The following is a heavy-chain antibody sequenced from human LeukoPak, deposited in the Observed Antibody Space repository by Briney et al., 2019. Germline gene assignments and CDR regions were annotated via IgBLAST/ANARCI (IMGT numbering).Heavy chain of an antibody. CDR3: ASVTYSAYDNFDS. V-gene: IGHV1-2*02. J-gene: IGHJ4*02. CDR2: INPNSGGT. D-gene: IGHD5-12*01. Sequence: ASVKVSCKASGYTFTGYYMHWVRQAPGQGLEWMGWINPNSGGTNYAQKFQGRVTMTRDTSISTAYMELSGLTSDDTAVYYCASVTYSAYDNFDSWGQGTLVTVSS. CDR1: GYTFTGYY.